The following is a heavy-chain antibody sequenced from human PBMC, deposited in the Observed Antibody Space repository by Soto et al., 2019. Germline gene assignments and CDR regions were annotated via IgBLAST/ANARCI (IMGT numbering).Heavy chain of an antibody. CDR3: AREHYDFWSGYPRY. D-gene: IGHD3-3*01. V-gene: IGHV3-33*01. J-gene: IGHJ4*02. CDR1: GFIFSTYG. Sequence: GGSLRLSCAASGFIFSTYGMHWVRQAPGKGLEWVAVIWYDGSNEYYADSVRGRFTISRDNSNNTLYLQMNSLRAEDTAVYYCAREHYDFWSGYPRYWGQGTLVTVSS. CDR2: IWYDGSNE.